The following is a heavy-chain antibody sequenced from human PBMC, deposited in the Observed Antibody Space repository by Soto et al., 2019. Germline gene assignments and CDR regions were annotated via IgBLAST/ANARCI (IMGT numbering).Heavy chain of an antibody. V-gene: IGHV3-9*01. CDR1: GFTFDDYA. CDR3: AKPLVGATFYYYGMDV. Sequence: GGSLRLSCAASGFTFDDYAMHWVRQAPGKGLEWVSGISWNSGSIDYADSVKGRFTISRDNSKNSLYLQMNSLRAEDTAVYYCAKPLVGATFYYYGMDVWGQGTTVTVSS. D-gene: IGHD1-26*01. J-gene: IGHJ6*02. CDR2: ISWNSGSI.